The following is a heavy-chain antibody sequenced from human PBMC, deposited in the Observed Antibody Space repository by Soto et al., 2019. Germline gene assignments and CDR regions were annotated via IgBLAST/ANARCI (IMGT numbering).Heavy chain of an antibody. Sequence: SLRLSCAASGFTFSSYGMHWVRQAPGKGLEWVAVISYDGSNKYYADSVKGRFTISRDNSKNTLYLQMNSLRAEDTAVYYCAKDIEMATISFWGQGTLVTVS. V-gene: IGHV3-30*18. CDR1: GFTFSSYG. CDR2: ISYDGSNK. J-gene: IGHJ4*02. D-gene: IGHD5-12*01. CDR3: AKDIEMATISF.